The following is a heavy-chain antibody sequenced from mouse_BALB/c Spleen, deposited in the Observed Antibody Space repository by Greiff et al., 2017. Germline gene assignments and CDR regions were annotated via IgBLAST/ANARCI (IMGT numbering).Heavy chain of an antibody. Sequence: VQLQQSGAELVKPGASVKLSCKASGYTFTSYYMYWVKQRPGQGLEWIGEINPSNGGTNFNEKFKSKATLTVDKSSSTAYMQLSSLTSEDSAVYYCTRRGITTDVDYWGEGTTLTVA. CDR1: GYTFTSYY. CDR2: INPSNGGT. CDR3: TRRGITTDVDY. J-gene: IGHJ2*01. V-gene: IGHV1S81*02. D-gene: IGHD1-1*01.